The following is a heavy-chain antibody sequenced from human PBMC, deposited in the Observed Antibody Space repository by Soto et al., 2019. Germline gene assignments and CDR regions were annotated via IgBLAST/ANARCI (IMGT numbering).Heavy chain of an antibody. V-gene: IGHV2-5*02. CDR3: AHRATMTIFGLIIDNGIWFDP. CDR1: GFSLSTSGGA. Sequence: QINLIESGPTLVKTTQNLTLTCTFSGFSLSTSGGAVGWVRQPPGRALEWLALIYWDGDKRYNASLGNRLTITKDTSMNQVVLTLTNVDPADTATYYCAHRATMTIFGLIIDNGIWFDPWGQGTRVIVSS. CDR2: IYWDGDK. D-gene: IGHD3-3*01. J-gene: IGHJ5*02.